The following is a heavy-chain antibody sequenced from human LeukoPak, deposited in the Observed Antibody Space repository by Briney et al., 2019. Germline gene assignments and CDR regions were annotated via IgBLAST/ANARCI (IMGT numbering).Heavy chain of an antibody. CDR2: IWYDGSNK. Sequence: GGSLRLSCAASGFTFSTYGMHWVRRTPGKGLQWVATIWYDGSNKYYSDSVKGRFTISRENSMDTLFLQMHVLRAEDTAVYYCARDRSYGWPEGFDDWGQGTLVTVSS. J-gene: IGHJ4*02. V-gene: IGHV3-33*01. CDR3: ARDRSYGWPEGFDD. D-gene: IGHD6-19*01. CDR1: GFTFSTYG.